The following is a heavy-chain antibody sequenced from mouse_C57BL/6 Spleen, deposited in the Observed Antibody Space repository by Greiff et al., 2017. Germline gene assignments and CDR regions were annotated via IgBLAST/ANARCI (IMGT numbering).Heavy chain of an antibody. CDR1: SYTFTSYW. V-gene: IGHV1-69*01. D-gene: IGHD2-10*01. Sequence: VQLQQPGAELVMPGASVKLSCKASSYTFTSYWMHWVKQRPGQGLEWIGEIDPSDSYTNYNQKFKGKSTLTVNKSSSTAYMQLSSLTSEDSAVYYCARSYPEGAMDYWGQGTSVTVSS. J-gene: IGHJ4*01. CDR3: ARSYPEGAMDY. CDR2: IDPSDSYT.